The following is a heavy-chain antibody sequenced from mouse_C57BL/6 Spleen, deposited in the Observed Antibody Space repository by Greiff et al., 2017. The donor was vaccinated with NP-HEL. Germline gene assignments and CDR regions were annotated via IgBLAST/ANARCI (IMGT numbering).Heavy chain of an antibody. V-gene: IGHV1-42*01. J-gene: IGHJ4*01. D-gene: IGHD1-1*01. Sequence: VQLQQSGPELVKPGASVKISCKASGYSFTGYYMNWVKQSPEKSLEWIGEINPSTGGTTYNQKFKAKATLTVDKSSSTAYMQLTSLTSEDSAVYYCARAITTVVATRAMDYWGQGTSVTVSS. CDR2: INPSTGGT. CDR1: GYSFTGYY. CDR3: ARAITTVVATRAMDY.